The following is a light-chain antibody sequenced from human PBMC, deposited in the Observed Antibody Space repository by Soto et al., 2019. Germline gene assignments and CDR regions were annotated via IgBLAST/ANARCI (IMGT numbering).Light chain of an antibody. CDR1: QSISSW. V-gene: IGKV1-5*01. CDR2: DAS. Sequence: DIQMTQSPSTLSASAGDRVTITCRASQSISSWLAWYQQKPGKAPKLLIYDASSLESGVPSRFSGSGSGTEFTLTISSLQPDDFANYYCQHYNSYWTFGQGTKVDIK. J-gene: IGKJ1*01. CDR3: QHYNSYWT.